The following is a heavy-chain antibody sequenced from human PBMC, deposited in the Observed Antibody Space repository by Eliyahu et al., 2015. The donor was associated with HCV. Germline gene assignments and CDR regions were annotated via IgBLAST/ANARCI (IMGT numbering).Heavy chain of an antibody. V-gene: IGHV3-23*01. Sequence: EVQLLESGGGXVQPGGSLKLSXATSGFTFSNXAMNWVRQAPGXGLEWVSGISGSGGGTFYADSVKGRFTISRDNSKNTLFLQMSSLRAEDTAVYYCAKDPATVSDYWGQGTLVTVSS. CDR3: AKDPATVSDY. CDR1: GFTFSNXA. CDR2: ISGSGGGT. D-gene: IGHD2-15*01. J-gene: IGHJ4*02.